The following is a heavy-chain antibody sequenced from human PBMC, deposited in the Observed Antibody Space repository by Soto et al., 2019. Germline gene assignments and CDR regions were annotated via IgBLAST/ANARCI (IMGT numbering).Heavy chain of an antibody. Sequence: EVQLVESGGGLVKPGGSLRLSCAASGFTFSNAWMSWVRQAPGKGLEWVGRIKSKTDGGTTDYAAPVKGRFTISRDDSKNTLYLQMNSLKTEDTAVYYCTTAPIVVVPEVYYYYYYMDVWGKGTTVTVSS. J-gene: IGHJ6*03. CDR1: GFTFSNAW. CDR3: TTAPIVVVPEVYYYYYYMDV. D-gene: IGHD2-2*01. CDR2: IKSKTDGGTT. V-gene: IGHV3-15*01.